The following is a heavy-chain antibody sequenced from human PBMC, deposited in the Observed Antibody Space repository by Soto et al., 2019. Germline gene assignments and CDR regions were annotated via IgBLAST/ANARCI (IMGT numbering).Heavy chain of an antibody. CDR3: ASSYTWRLFDY. CDR1: GFTVSSNY. D-gene: IGHD3-16*01. Sequence: GGSLRLSCAVSGFTVSSNYMTWVRQAPGKGLEWVSVIYSGGSTYYADSVRGRFTISRDNSKNTLYLQMNSLRAEDTAVYYCASSYTWRLFDYWGQGTLVTVSS. CDR2: IYSGGST. J-gene: IGHJ4*02. V-gene: IGHV3-53*01.